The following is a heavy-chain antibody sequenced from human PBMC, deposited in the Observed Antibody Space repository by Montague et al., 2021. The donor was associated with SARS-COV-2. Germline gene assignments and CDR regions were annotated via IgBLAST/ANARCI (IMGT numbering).Heavy chain of an antibody. J-gene: IGHJ5*02. CDR1: GGSFSGYY. D-gene: IGHD3-9*01. CDR2: INHSGST. CDR3: ARERYSFSLSRGSTWFDP. V-gene: IGHV4-34*01. Sequence: SETLSLTFAVYGGSFSGYYWSWIRQPPGKGLEWIGEINHSGSTKYNPSLKSRFTISVDTSKNQFSLKLSSVTAADTAVYYCARERYSFSLSRGSTWFDPWGQGTLVTVAS.